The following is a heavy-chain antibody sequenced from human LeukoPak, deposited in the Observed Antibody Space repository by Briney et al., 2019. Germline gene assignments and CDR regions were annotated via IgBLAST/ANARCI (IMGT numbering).Heavy chain of an antibody. D-gene: IGHD3-10*01. V-gene: IGHV3-48*04. J-gene: IGHJ4*02. CDR1: GFTFSSYS. Sequence: PGGSLRLSCAASGFTFSSYSMNWVRQAPGKGLEWVSYISGFSDTIYYADSVKGRFTISRDNAKSSLRLQVNSLRAEDTAVYYCARNPSVLLWFGSFDYWGQGTLVTVSS. CDR3: ARNPSVLLWFGSFDY. CDR2: ISGFSDTI.